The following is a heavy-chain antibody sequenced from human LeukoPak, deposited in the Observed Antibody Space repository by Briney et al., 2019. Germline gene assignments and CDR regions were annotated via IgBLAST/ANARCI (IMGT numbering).Heavy chain of an antibody. V-gene: IGHV1-69*06. D-gene: IGHD4-17*01. CDR2: IIPIFGTA. Sequence: ASVKVSCKASGGTFSSYAISWVRQAPGQGLEWMGGIIPIFGTANYAQKFQGRVTMTEDTSTDTAYMELSSLRSEDTAVYYCAQTTVTRGDAFDIWGQGTMVTVSS. CDR3: AQTTVTRGDAFDI. CDR1: GGTFSSYA. J-gene: IGHJ3*02.